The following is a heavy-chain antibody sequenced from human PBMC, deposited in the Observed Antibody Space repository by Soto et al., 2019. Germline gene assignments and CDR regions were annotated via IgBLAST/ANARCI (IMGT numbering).Heavy chain of an antibody. D-gene: IGHD6-13*01. J-gene: IGHJ4*02. CDR1: GFTFSSYW. CDR3: ARAGGYSSSWYDY. Sequence: GGSLRLSCAASGFTFSSYWTHWVRQAPGKGLVWVSRINSDGSSTSYADSVKGRFTISRDNAKNTLYLQMNSLRAEDTAVYYCARAGGYSSSWYDYWGQGTLVTVSS. V-gene: IGHV3-74*01. CDR2: INSDGSST.